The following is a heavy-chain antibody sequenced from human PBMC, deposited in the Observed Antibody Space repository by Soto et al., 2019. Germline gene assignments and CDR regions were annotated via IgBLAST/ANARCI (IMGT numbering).Heavy chain of an antibody. Sequence: PSETLSLTCAVSGGSISSGGYSWSWIRQPPGKGLEWIGYMSYSGSANYNPSLKSRVTISVDTSKNQFSLKLSSVPAAGTAVYFCARLLYYYDTTGYYFFDYWGQGIPVTLSS. V-gene: IGHV4-61*08. CDR3: ARLLYYYDTTGYYFFDY. D-gene: IGHD3-22*01. J-gene: IGHJ4*02. CDR2: MSYSGSA. CDR1: GGSISSGGYS.